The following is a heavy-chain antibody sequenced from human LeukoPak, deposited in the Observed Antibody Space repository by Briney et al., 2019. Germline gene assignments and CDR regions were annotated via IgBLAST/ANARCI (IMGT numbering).Heavy chain of an antibody. CDR2: IYSGGTT. CDR3: ARMVVFDGIGYPFAY. D-gene: IGHD3-22*01. Sequence: PSEPLSLPCTVSGGPFSTRTYYWGWGRQPRGKGLGWIGAIYSGGTTCYTPSLKSRLSLSVDPSKNQFSMQLTSVPGEDTAVYFWARMVVFDGIGYPFAYWGQGALVTVSS. CDR1: GGPFSTRTYY. V-gene: IGHV4-39*01. J-gene: IGHJ4*02.